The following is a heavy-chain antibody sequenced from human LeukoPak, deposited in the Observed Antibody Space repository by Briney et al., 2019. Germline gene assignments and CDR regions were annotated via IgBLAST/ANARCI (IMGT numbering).Heavy chain of an antibody. Sequence: AGGSLRLSCAASGFTLSSYSRNWVRQAPGKGLEWVSSISRSSAYIYYADSGKGRFTISRDNTKNSLYLQMNSLRAGDTAVYYCASFPPYMVRTDAFDIWGQGKMVTVSS. CDR3: ASFPPYMVRTDAFDI. D-gene: IGHD3-10*01. CDR2: ISRSSAYI. CDR1: GFTLSSYS. J-gene: IGHJ3*02. V-gene: IGHV3-21*01.